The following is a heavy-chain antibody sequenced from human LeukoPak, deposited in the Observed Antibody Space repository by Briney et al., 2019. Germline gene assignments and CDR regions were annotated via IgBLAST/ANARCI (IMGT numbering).Heavy chain of an antibody. Sequence: HPGGSLRLSCAASGFTFSSYAMSWVRQAPGKGLEWGSGITGSGDTTFYADSVKGRFTISRDNSDNTLYLQMNSLRAEDTALYYCAKDYSNIPAPANPLFDYWGQGTLVTVPS. CDR1: GFTFSSYA. J-gene: IGHJ4*02. D-gene: IGHD6-13*01. V-gene: IGHV3-23*01. CDR3: AKDYSNIPAPANPLFDY. CDR2: ITGSGDTT.